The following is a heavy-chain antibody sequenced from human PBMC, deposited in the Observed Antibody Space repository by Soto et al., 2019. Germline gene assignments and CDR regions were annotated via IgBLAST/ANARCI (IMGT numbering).Heavy chain of an antibody. J-gene: IGHJ5*02. V-gene: IGHV4-39*01. CDR3: ARLESIAARPDLFDP. D-gene: IGHD6-6*01. CDR1: GGSISSSSYY. Sequence: QLQLQESGPGLVKPSETLSLTCTVSGGSISSSSYYWGWIRQPPGKGLEWIGSIYYSGSTYYNPSLKSRVTISVDTSKNQFSLQLSAVTAADTAVYYCARLESIAARPDLFDPWGQGTLVTVSS. CDR2: IYYSGST.